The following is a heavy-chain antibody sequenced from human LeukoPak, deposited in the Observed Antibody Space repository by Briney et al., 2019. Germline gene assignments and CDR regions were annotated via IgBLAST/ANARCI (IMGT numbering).Heavy chain of an antibody. Sequence: SVKVSCKASGGTFSSYAISWVRQAPGQGLEWMGGIIPIFGTANYAQKFQGRVTITADESTSTVYMELSSLRSEDTAVYYCARDLGVHPGSTTSGWFDPWGQGTLVTVSS. CDR1: GGTFSSYA. CDR2: IIPIFGTA. J-gene: IGHJ5*02. D-gene: IGHD2-2*01. V-gene: IGHV1-69*13. CDR3: ARDLGVHPGSTTSGWFDP.